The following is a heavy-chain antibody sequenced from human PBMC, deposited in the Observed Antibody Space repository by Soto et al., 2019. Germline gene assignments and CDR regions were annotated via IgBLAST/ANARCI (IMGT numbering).Heavy chain of an antibody. CDR2: IKSKTDGGTT. D-gene: IGHD3-3*01. J-gene: IGHJ5*02. CDR3: TTDLTIFGVVTPSCFDP. Sequence: GGSLRLSCAASGFTFSNAWMSWVRQAPGKGLEWVGRIKSKTDGGTTDYAAPVKGRFTISRDDSKNTLYLQMNSLKTEDTAVYYCTTDLTIFGVVTPSCFDPWGQGTLVTVSS. CDR1: GFTFSNAW. V-gene: IGHV3-15*01.